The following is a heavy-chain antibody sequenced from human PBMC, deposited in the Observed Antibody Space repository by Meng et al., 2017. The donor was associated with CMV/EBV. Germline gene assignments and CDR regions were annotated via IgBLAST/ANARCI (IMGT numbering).Heavy chain of an antibody. V-gene: IGHV5-51*01. CDR3: AIHGGYGSSTSCYIGNWFDA. CDR2: IDSGDTDT. Sequence: QISCQGAGYSFISYWFGWVSQKPGKGREGRGIIDSGDTDTRYSPSLQGQATISADKSISTAYLQRSSLKASDTAVYYCAIHGGYGSSTSCYIGNWFDAWGQGTPVTVSS. CDR1: GYSFISYW. J-gene: IGHJ5*02. D-gene: IGHD2-2*02.